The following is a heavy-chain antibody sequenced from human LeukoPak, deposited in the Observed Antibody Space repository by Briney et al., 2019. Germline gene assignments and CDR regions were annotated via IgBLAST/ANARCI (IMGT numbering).Heavy chain of an antibody. J-gene: IGHJ6*03. V-gene: IGHV4-4*07. Sequence: PSETLSLTCTVSGGSISSYYWSWIRQPAGKGLEWIGRIYTSGSTNYNPFLKSRVTMSVDTSKNQFSLKLSSVTAADTAVYYCARDILLNSSSYLRNYYYMDVWGKGTTVTVSS. D-gene: IGHD6-6*01. CDR2: IYTSGST. CDR3: ARDILLNSSSYLRNYYYMDV. CDR1: GGSISSYY.